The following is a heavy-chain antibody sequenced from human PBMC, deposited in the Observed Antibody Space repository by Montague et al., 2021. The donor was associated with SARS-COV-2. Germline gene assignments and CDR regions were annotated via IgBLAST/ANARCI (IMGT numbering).Heavy chain of an antibody. D-gene: IGHD3-10*01. J-gene: IGHJ4*02. CDR2: IFASGGT. CDR1: GGSIRRYS. V-gene: IGHV4-4*07. CDR3: ARDGGFYGSGGYSL. Sequence: SETLSLTCTVSGGSIRRYSWSWIRQPAAKGLDWIGRIFASGGTIXSPSLRSRVSMSVDASKNQFSFILTSVTAADTGVYFCARDGGFYGSGGYSLWGQGTLVTVSS.